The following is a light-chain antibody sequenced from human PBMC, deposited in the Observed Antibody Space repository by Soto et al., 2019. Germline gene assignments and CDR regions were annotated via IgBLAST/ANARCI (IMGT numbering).Light chain of an antibody. V-gene: IGKV3-20*01. CDR2: DAS. CDR1: QSVSSSY. CDR3: QQYGSTPRT. Sequence: ETVLTQSPGTLSLSPGDRATLSCRASQSVSSSYLAWYQQKPGQAPGLLIYDASRRATGIPDRFSGSGSGTDFTLTISRLEPEDFAVYYCQQYGSTPRTFGQGTKVEIK. J-gene: IGKJ1*01.